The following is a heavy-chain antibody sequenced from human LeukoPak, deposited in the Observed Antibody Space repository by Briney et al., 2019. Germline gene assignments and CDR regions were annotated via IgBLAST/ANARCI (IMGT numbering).Heavy chain of an antibody. Sequence: ASVKVSCKASGYAFTSYDINWVRQATGQGLEWMGWMNPNSGNTGYAQKFQGRATTTRNTSISTAYMELSSLRSEDTAVYYCARGYRYYDSSGYYSVDYWGQGTLVTVSS. CDR3: ARGYRYYDSSGYYSVDY. CDR1: GYAFTSYD. CDR2: MNPNSGNT. J-gene: IGHJ4*02. V-gene: IGHV1-8*01. D-gene: IGHD3-22*01.